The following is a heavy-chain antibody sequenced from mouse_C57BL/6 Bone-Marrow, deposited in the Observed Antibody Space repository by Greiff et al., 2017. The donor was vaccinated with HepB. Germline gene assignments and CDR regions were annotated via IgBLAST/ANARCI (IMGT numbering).Heavy chain of an antibody. Sequence: QVQLQQSGPGLVQPSQSLSITCTVSGFSLTSYGVHWVRQPPGKGLEWLGVIWSGGSTDYNAAFISRLSISKDNSKSQVFFKMNSLQADDTAIYYWAKNGGSSLYYAMDYWGQGTSVTVSS. CDR1: GFSLTSYG. CDR2: IWSGGST. V-gene: IGHV2-4*01. J-gene: IGHJ4*01. CDR3: AKNGGSSLYYAMDY. D-gene: IGHD1-1*01.